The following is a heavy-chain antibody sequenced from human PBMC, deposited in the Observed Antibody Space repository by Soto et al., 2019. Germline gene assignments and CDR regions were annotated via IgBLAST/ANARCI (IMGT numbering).Heavy chain of an antibody. CDR1: GGSISSGGYY. D-gene: IGHD6-19*01. J-gene: IGHJ6*02. V-gene: IGHV4-31*02. CDR3: ARDFTGSSRPTLGMDV. Sequence: SETLSLTCTVSGGSISSGGYYWSWIRQHPGKGLEWIGYMYYSGSTYYNPSLKSRVTISVDTSKNQFSLKLSSATAADTAVYYCARDFTGSSRPTLGMDVWGQATTVTVSS. CDR2: MYYSGST.